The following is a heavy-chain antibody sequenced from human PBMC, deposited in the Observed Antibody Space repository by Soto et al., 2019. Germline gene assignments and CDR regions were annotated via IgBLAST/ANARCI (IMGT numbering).Heavy chain of an antibody. J-gene: IGHJ6*02. Sequence: HPGGSLRLSCAASGFTFSSYGMHWVRQAPGKGLEWVAVIWYDGSNKYYADSVKGRFTISRDNSKNTLYLQMNSLRAEDTAVYYWARVYIEGPGYCCYSGMDVWGQGSTVTGSS. CDR1: GFTFSSYG. V-gene: IGHV3-33*01. D-gene: IGHD1-20*01. CDR2: IWYDGSNK. CDR3: ARVYIEGPGYCCYSGMDV.